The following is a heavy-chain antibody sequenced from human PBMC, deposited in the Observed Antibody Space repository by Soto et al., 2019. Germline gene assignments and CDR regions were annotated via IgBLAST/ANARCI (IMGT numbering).Heavy chain of an antibody. J-gene: IGHJ4*02. CDR3: ARDASGSFDY. D-gene: IGHD5-12*01. Sequence: GGSLRLSCSVAGFTVSDSMSWVRQAPGKGLECVSFIHSDGSTHYTDSVRGRFTISRDNSKNTLYLQMDRLRVDDTAVYFRARDASGSFDYWGQGTLVTVYS. CDR1: GFTVSDS. V-gene: IGHV3-53*01. CDR2: IHSDGST.